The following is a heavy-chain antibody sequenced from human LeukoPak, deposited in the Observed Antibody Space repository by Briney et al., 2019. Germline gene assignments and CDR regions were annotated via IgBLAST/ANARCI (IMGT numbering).Heavy chain of an antibody. CDR2: ISSSSSYI. D-gene: IGHD2-15*01. CDR1: GFTFSSYS. J-gene: IGHJ4*02. V-gene: IGHV3-21*01. CDR3: ARPPWGYCSGGSCLN. Sequence: GGSLRLSCAASGFTFSSYSMNWVRQAPGKGLEWVSSISSSSSYIYYADSVKGRFTISRDNAKSSLYLQMNSLRAEDTAVYYCARPPWGYCSGGSCLNWGQGTLVTVSS.